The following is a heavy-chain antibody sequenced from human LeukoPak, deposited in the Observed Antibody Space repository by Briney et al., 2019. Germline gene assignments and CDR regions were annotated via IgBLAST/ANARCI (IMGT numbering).Heavy chain of an antibody. CDR1: GFXFSNAW. Sequence: GGSLRLSCAASGFXFSNAWMSLVRQAPGKGVEWVGRIKSKTDGGTTDYAAPVKGRFTISRDDSKNTLYLQMNSLKTEDTAVYFCTARQEDHDYCALRDYWGQGSLVTVSS. V-gene: IGHV3-15*01. CDR3: TARQEDHDYCALRDY. D-gene: IGHD4-17*01. CDR2: IKSKTDGGTT. J-gene: IGHJ4*02.